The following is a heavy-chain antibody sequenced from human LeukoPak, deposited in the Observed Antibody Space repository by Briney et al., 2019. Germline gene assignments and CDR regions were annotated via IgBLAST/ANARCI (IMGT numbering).Heavy chain of an antibody. CDR3: ARDSSGGSRPPLDY. D-gene: IGHD2-15*01. V-gene: IGHV3-7*04. Sequence: GGSLRLSCAASGFTFSSYWMSWVRQAPGKGLEWVANIKEDGSEKYYVDSVKGRFTISRDNAKNSLYLQMNSLRAEDTAVYYCARDSSGGSRPPLDYWGQGTLVTVSS. CDR2: IKEDGSEK. CDR1: GFTFSSYW. J-gene: IGHJ4*02.